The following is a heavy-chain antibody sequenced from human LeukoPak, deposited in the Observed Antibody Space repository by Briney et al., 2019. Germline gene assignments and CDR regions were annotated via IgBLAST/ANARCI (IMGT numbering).Heavy chain of an antibody. J-gene: IGHJ4*02. CDR3: ARDLLGYCSSTSCQNLV. Sequence: GGSLRLSCAASGFTFSTYSMNWVRQAPGKGLVWVSAITSSSSNIYYADSVKGRFTISRDNAKNSLYLQMNSLRAEDTAVYYCARDLLGYCSSTSCQNLVWGQGTLVTVSS. CDR1: GFTFSTYS. D-gene: IGHD2-2*01. CDR2: ITSSSSNI. V-gene: IGHV3-21*01.